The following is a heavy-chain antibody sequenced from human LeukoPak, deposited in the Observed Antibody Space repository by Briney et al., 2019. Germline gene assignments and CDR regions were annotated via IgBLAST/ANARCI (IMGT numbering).Heavy chain of an antibody. CDR1: GGSFSGYY. J-gene: IGHJ4*02. V-gene: IGHV4-34*01. D-gene: IGHD2-15*01. Sequence: PSETLSLTCAVYGGSFSGYYWSWIRQPPGKGLEWIGEINHSGSTNYNPSLKSRVTISVDTSKNQFSLKLSSVTAADTAVYYCARGFGRVVVVVAATTGDYFDYWGQGTLVTVSS. CDR2: INHSGST. CDR3: ARGFGRVVVVVAATTGDYFDY.